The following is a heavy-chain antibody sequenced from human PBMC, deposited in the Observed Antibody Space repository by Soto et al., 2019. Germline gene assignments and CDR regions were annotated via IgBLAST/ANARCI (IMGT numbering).Heavy chain of an antibody. V-gene: IGHV6-1*01. J-gene: IGHJ4*02. CDR3: ARDPPDFTSGFDY. Sequence: SQTLSLTCAICGDSVSNNGATWNWIRQSPSRGLEWLGRAYYRSRWRYDYATSVRGRITINPDTSKNQFSLRLNSVTPEDKAVYYCARDPPDFTSGFDYRGQGTTVTVAS. CDR1: GDSVSNNGAT. D-gene: IGHD2-15*01. CDR2: AYYRSRWRY.